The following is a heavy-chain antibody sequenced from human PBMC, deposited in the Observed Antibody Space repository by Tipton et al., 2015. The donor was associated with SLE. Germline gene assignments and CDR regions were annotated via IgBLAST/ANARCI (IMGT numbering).Heavy chain of an antibody. D-gene: IGHD3-9*01. CDR3: ARDYYDILTGYHDAFDI. CDR1: GFTFSSYE. CDR2: ISSSGSTI. J-gene: IGHJ3*02. V-gene: IGHV3-48*03. Sequence: SLRLSCAASGFTFSSYEMNWVRQAPGKGLEWVSYISSSGSTIYYADSVKGRFTISRDNAKNSLYLQMNSLRAEDTAVYYCARDYYDILTGYHDAFDIWGQGTMVTVSS.